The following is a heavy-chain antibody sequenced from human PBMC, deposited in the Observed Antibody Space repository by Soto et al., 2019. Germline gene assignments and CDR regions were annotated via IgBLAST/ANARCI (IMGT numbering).Heavy chain of an antibody. Sequence: ASVKVSCKASGYTFTGYYRHWVRQAPGQGLEWMGWINPNSGGTNYAQKFQGRVTMTRDTSISTAYMQLSRLRSDDTAVYYCARDQFESSWYSYYYYGMDVWGQGTMVTVSS. V-gene: IGHV1-2*02. J-gene: IGHJ6*02. CDR2: INPNSGGT. CDR3: ARDQFESSWYSYYYYGMDV. CDR1: GYTFTGYY. D-gene: IGHD6-13*01.